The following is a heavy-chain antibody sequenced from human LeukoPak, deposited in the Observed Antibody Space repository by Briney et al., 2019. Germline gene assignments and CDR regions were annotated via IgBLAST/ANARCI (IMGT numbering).Heavy chain of an antibody. CDR2: ISSSSSYI. D-gene: IGHD5-18*01. J-gene: IGHJ4*02. CDR3: AREDTAMVLYYFDY. CDR1: GFTFSSYS. V-gene: IGHV3-21*01. Sequence: GGSLRLSCAASGFTFSSYSMNWVRQAPGKGLEWVSSISSSSSYIYYADSVKGRFTISRDNAKNSLYLQMNSLRAEDTAVYYCAREDTAMVLYYFDYWGQGTLVTVS.